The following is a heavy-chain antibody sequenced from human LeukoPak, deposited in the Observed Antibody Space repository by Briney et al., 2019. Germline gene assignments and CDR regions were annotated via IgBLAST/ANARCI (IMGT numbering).Heavy chain of an antibody. CDR2: IRSKAYGGTT. J-gene: IGHJ4*02. D-gene: IGHD5-18*01. V-gene: IGHV3-49*03. CDR3: TREVDTAMVIFDY. CDR1: GFTFGDYA. Sequence: GGSLRLSCTASGFTFGDYAMSWFRQAPGKGLEWVGFIRSKAYGGTTEYAASVKGRFTISRDDSKSIAYLQMNSLKTEDTAVYYCTREVDTAMVIFDYWGQGTLVTVSS.